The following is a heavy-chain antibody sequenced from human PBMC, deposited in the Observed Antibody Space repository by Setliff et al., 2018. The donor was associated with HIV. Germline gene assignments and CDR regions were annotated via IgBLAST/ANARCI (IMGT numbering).Heavy chain of an antibody. CDR2: INPSGGST. V-gene: IGHV1-46*01. CDR3: ARGRLSWSPDF. CDR1: GYTFSNFG. J-gene: IGHJ4*02. Sequence: ASVKVSCKSSGYTFSNFGVSWVRQAPGQGLEWMGRINPSGGSTSYAQKFQGRVTMTRDTSTSTAYMELSSLTSDDTAIYYCARGRLSWSPDFWGQGTLVTVSS.